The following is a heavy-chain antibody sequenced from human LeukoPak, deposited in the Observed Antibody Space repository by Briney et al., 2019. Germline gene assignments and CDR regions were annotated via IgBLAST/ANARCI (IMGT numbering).Heavy chain of an antibody. V-gene: IGHV3-9*03. Sequence: PGGSLRLPRAASGFTYDDYAVHWPPQAPGKGLECVSDKSWKSGSIGYESYVKGRFTISRDNAKNYMYMQMNSLRAEDMALYYCAKGGSGYSYGHPFDYWGQGTLVTVSS. CDR3: AKGGSGYSYGHPFDY. D-gene: IGHD5-18*01. CDR1: GFTYDDYA. CDR2: KSWKSGSI. J-gene: IGHJ4*02.